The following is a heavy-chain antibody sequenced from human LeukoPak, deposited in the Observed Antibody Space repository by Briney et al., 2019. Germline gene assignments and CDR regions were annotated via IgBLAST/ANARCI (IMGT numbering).Heavy chain of an antibody. CDR2: IKQDGSEK. J-gene: IGHJ4*02. Sequence: PGGSLRLSCAASGFTFSSYSMNWVRRAPGKGLEWVANIKQDGSEKYYVDSVKGRFTISRDNAKNSLYLQMNSLRAEDTAVYYCARDEGSSENWNYAQYWGQGTLVTVSS. CDR3: ARDEGSSENWNYAQY. D-gene: IGHD1-7*01. V-gene: IGHV3-7*01. CDR1: GFTFSSYS.